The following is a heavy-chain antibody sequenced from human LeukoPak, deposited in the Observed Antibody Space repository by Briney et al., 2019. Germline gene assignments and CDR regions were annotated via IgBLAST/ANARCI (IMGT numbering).Heavy chain of an antibody. Sequence: PGGSLRLSCAASGFTFSSYWMHWVRQAPGKGLVWVSRINSDGSSTNYADSVKGRFTISRDNTKNTLYLQMNSLRAEDTALYYCARGLSSGYYYHAFDIWGQGTMVTVSS. CDR3: ARGLSSGYYYHAFDI. V-gene: IGHV3-74*01. CDR2: INSDGSST. J-gene: IGHJ3*02. D-gene: IGHD3-22*01. CDR1: GFTFSSYW.